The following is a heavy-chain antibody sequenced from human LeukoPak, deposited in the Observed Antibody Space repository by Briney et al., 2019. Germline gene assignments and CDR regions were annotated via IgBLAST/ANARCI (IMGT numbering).Heavy chain of an antibody. V-gene: IGHV1-69*05. J-gene: IGHJ6*03. CDR1: GGTFSSYA. Sequence: SVKASCKASGGTFSSYAISWVRQAPGQGLEWMGGIIPIFGTANYAQKFQGRVTITTDESTSTAYMELSSLRSEDTAVYYCARDGEYDSSGYYSYYYYYMDVWGKGTTVTVSS. D-gene: IGHD3-22*01. CDR2: IIPIFGTA. CDR3: ARDGEYDSSGYYSYYYYYMDV.